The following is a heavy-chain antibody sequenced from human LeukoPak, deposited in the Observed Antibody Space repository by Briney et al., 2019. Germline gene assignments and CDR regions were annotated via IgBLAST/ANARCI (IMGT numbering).Heavy chain of an antibody. D-gene: IGHD3-22*01. CDR1: VYTFTIYG. CDR2: ISAYNGNT. J-gene: IGHJ5*02. CDR3: ARDRSRDSSGYYFDWFDP. Sequence: ASVTVSFTASVYTFTIYGISWVRQAPGQGLERLGWISAYNGNTNYAQKLQGRVTMTTDTSTSTAYMELRSLRSDDTAVYYCARDRSRDSSGYYFDWFDPWGQGTLVTVSS. V-gene: IGHV1-18*01.